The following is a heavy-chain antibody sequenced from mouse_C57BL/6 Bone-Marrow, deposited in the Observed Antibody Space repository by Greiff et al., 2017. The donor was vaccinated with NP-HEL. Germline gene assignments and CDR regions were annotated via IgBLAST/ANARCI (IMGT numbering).Heavy chain of an antibody. CDR3: ARTAQATYPFDY. D-gene: IGHD3-2*02. CDR2: IDPSGSET. J-gene: IGHJ2*01. CDR1: GYTFTSYW. Sequence: VQLQQPGAELVRPGSSVKLSCKASGYTFTSYWMHWVKQRPIQGLEWIGNIDPSGSETHYNQKFKDKATLTVDKSSSTAYMQLSSLTSEDSAVYYCARTAQATYPFDYWGQGTTLTVSS. V-gene: IGHV1-52*01.